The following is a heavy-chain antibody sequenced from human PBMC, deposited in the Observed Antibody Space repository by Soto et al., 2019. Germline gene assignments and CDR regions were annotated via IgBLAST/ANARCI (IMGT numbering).Heavy chain of an antibody. Sequence: ASVEVSCKASGYTFTGYYMHWVRQAPGQGLEWMGWINPNSGGTNYAQKFQGRVTMTRDTSISTAYMELSRLRSDDTAVYYCARVYYDFWSGEVDYYYGMDVWGQGTTVTVSS. CDR1: GYTFTGYY. V-gene: IGHV1-2*02. CDR3: ARVYYDFWSGEVDYYYGMDV. CDR2: INPNSGGT. J-gene: IGHJ6*02. D-gene: IGHD3-3*01.